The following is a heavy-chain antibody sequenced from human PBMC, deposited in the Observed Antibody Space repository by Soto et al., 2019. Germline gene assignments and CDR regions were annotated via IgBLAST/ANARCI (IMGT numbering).Heavy chain of an antibody. J-gene: IGHJ6*02. D-gene: IGHD6-6*01. CDR2: IYSGGST. CDR3: STSSRNEYHFAMDA. V-gene: IGHV3-23*05. CDR1: GFTFSSYA. Sequence: LRLSCAASGFTFSSYAMSWVRQAPGKGLEWVSAIYSGGSTHDADSVKGRFTISRDNSKNTVHLQMNSLRVDDTAVYFCSTSSRNEYHFAMDAWGQGTTVTVSS.